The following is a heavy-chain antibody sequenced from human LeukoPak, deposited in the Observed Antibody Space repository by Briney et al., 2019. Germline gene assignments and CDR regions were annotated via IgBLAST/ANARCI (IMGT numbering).Heavy chain of an antibody. V-gene: IGHV1-46*01. D-gene: IGHD2-8*01. CDR2: INPRGDAT. Sequence: ASVKVSCRASGYIFTTYSIHWVRQAPGQGLEWMGIINPRGDATTYAQKFQDRVTMTSDTSTTTVYMELSSLTSEDTGLYYCARKWSSRDWFDPWGQGTLVTVSS. J-gene: IGHJ5*02. CDR1: GYIFTTYS. CDR3: ARKWSSRDWFDP.